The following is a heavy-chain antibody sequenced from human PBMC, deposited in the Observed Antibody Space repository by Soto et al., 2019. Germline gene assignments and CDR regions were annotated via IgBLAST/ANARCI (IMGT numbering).Heavy chain of an antibody. J-gene: IGHJ6*03. CDR1: GGSISSGGYY. D-gene: IGHD2-8*01. Sequence: SETLSLTCTVSGGSISSGGYYWSWIRQHPGKGLEWIGYIYYSGSTYYNPSLKSRVTISVDTSKNQFSLKLISVTAADTAVYYCARVPLEDGTNGVWKDYYYYYMDVWGKGTTVTVSS. V-gene: IGHV4-31*03. CDR2: IYYSGST. CDR3: ARVPLEDGTNGVWKDYYYYYMDV.